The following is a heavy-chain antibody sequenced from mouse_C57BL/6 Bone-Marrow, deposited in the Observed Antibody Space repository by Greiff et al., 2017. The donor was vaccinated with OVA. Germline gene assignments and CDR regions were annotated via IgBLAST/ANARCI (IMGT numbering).Heavy chain of an antibody. CDR3: ARPLIYYWYFDV. J-gene: IGHJ1*03. V-gene: IGHV1-12*01. Sequence: QVQLKESGAELVRPGASVKMSCKASGYTFTSYNMHWVKQTPRQGLEWIGAIYPGNGDTSYNQKFKGKATLTVDKSSSTAYMQLSSLTSEDSAVYFCARPLIYYWYFDVWGTGTTVTVSS. D-gene: IGHD1-2*01. CDR1: GYTFTSYN. CDR2: IYPGNGDT.